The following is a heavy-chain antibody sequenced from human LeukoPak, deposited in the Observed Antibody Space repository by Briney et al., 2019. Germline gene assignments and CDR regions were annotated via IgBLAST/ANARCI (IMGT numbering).Heavy chain of an antibody. D-gene: IGHD6-19*01. J-gene: IGHJ5*02. CDR1: AFSVSTNY. CDR2: IYAGTST. CDR3: AKVGGSGWYSDNWFDP. V-gene: IGHV3-66*01. Sequence: PGGSLRLSCAASAFSVSTNYMSWVRQAPGKGLEWVSVIYAGTSTYYADSVKGRFTISRDNSKNTLYLQMNSLRAEDTAVYYCAKVGGSGWYSDNWFDPWGQGTLVTVSS.